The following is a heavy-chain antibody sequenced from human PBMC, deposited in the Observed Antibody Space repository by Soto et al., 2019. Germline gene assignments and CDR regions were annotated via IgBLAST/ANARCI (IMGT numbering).Heavy chain of an antibody. D-gene: IGHD3-9*01. V-gene: IGHV4-31*03. Sequence: PSETLSLTCTVSYGSISSGGYYWSWIRQHPGKGLEWIGHIHYSGSIHYNPSLKSRAIISVDTSKNQFSLKLSSVTAADTAVYYCARSEGLRYFDWFGLGKFDYWGQGTLVTVS. CDR2: IHYSGSI. J-gene: IGHJ4*02. CDR1: YGSISSGGYY. CDR3: ARSEGLRYFDWFGLGKFDY.